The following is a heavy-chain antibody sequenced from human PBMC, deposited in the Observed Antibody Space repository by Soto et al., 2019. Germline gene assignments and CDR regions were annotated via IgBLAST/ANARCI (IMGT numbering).Heavy chain of an antibody. CDR1: GFTFDDYA. J-gene: IGHJ4*01. CDR2: ISGNSGNI. V-gene: IGHV3-9*01. Sequence: GGSLRLSCAASGFTFDDYAMYWVRQTPGKGLEWVSGISGNSGNIGYADSVKGRFTISRDNAKNSLYLQMDSLRAEDSGLYYCAQDIGNQIKLDHWGHGTLVTVYS. D-gene: IGHD1-1*01. CDR3: AQDIGNQIKLDH.